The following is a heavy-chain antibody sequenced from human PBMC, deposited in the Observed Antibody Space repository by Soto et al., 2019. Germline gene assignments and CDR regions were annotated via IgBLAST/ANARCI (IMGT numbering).Heavy chain of an antibody. V-gene: IGHV4-59*01. CDR3: ARVYSRAAAGP. CDR1: GDSISNYY. Sequence: PSETLSLTCSVPGDSISNYYWNWIRQPPGKGPEWIGYIYYSGSSDYNPSLKSRVSISIDTSKNQFSLKLTSVTAADTAVYYCARVYSRAAAGPWSQGTLVTVSS. J-gene: IGHJ4*02. CDR2: IYYSGSS. D-gene: IGHD2-21*01.